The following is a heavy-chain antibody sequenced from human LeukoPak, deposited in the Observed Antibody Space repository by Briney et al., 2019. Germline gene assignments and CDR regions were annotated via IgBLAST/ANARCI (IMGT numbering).Heavy chain of an antibody. J-gene: IGHJ4*02. Sequence: PGGSLRLSCAASGFTFSGSWMTWVHQAPGKGLEWVAHIKEDGSDKYYVDSVTGRFTISRDNTKNSLYLQMSSLRAEDTAVYYCATWNSDWEFAYWGQGTLVSVSS. CDR3: ATWNSDWEFAY. CDR2: IKEDGSDK. V-gene: IGHV3-7*05. D-gene: IGHD1/OR15-1a*01. CDR1: GFTFSGSW.